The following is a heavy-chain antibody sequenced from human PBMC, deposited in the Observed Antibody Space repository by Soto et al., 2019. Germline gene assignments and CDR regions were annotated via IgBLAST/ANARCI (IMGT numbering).Heavy chain of an antibody. CDR1: GYTFTSYD. CDR2: MNPNSGNT. CDR3: AREITAYWYFDL. J-gene: IGHJ2*01. D-gene: IGHD3-16*01. V-gene: IGHV1-8*01. Sequence: QVQLVQSGAEVKKPGASVKVSCKASGYTFTSYDINWVRQATGQGLEWMGWMNPNSGNTGYAQKFQGRVTMTRNTSINTAYMELSSLRSEDTAVYYCAREITAYWYFDLWGRGTLVTVSS.